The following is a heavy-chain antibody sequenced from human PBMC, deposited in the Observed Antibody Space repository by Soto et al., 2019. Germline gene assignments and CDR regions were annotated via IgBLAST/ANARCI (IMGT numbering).Heavy chain of an antibody. CDR1: GYTFSNIY. V-gene: IGHV1-46*01. CDR2: INISGGST. J-gene: IGHJ4*02. Sequence: ASVKVSCKVSGYTFSNIYIHWVRQAPGQGFERMGIINISGGSTSYAQMFQGRVTMTRDTSTSTVYMELSSLRSEDTVVHYCARADYYGCSDYLLDYWGQGTLVTVSS. CDR3: ARADYYGCSDYLLDY. D-gene: IGHD3-22*01.